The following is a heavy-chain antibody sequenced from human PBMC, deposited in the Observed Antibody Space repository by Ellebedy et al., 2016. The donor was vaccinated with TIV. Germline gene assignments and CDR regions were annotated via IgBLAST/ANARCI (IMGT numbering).Heavy chain of an antibody. Sequence: PGGSLRLSCAASGFNFITYSMSWVRQAPGKGLEWLAYISSLGSTIHYAESVKGRFTISRDNDESSLFLQMNSLRDEDTAVYYCARASSILYGMDVWGRGTTVTVSS. CDR1: GFNFITYS. CDR3: ARASSILYGMDV. V-gene: IGHV3-48*02. J-gene: IGHJ6*02. D-gene: IGHD2-2*01. CDR2: ISSLGSTI.